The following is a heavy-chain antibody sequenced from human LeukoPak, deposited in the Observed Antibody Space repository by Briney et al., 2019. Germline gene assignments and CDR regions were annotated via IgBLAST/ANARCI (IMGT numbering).Heavy chain of an antibody. Sequence: GASVKVSCKASGYTFTSYAIHWVRQAPGQRLEWMGWINSGNGNTKYSQKFQGRVTITRDTSASIAYMELSSLRSEDRAVYYCARLSLSTVQFDHWGQGTLVTVSS. CDR2: INSGNGNT. CDR1: GYTFTSYA. V-gene: IGHV1-3*01. J-gene: IGHJ4*02. D-gene: IGHD4-17*01. CDR3: ARLSLSTVQFDH.